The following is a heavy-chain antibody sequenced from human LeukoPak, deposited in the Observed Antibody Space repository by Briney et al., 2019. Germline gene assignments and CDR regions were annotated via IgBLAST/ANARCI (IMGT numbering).Heavy chain of an antibody. CDR1: GFTFSSYE. J-gene: IGHJ5*02. CDR3: ARDLGDCSSTSCYGRVLFDP. D-gene: IGHD2-2*01. CDR2: ISSSGSTI. V-gene: IGHV3-48*03. Sequence: GGSLRLSCAASGFTFSSYETNWVRQAPGKGLEWVSYISSSGSTIYYADSVKGRFTISRDNAKNSLYLQMNSLRAEDTAVYYCARDLGDCSSTSCYGRVLFDPWGQGTLVTVSS.